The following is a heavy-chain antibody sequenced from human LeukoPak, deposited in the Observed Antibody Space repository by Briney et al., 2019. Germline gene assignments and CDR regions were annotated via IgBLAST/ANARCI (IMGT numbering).Heavy chain of an antibody. V-gene: IGHV3-48*03. CDR2: SSSSGSTI. J-gene: IGHJ4*02. CDR3: ARGSLHSAYGFDY. Sequence: PGGSLRLSCAASGFTFSSYEMNWVRQAPGKRLEWVSHSSSSGSTIYYAGSVKGRFTIARDNAKNSVYLQMNSLRAEDTAVYYCARGSLHSAYGFDYWGQGTLVTVSS. CDR1: GFTFSSYE. D-gene: IGHD5-12*01.